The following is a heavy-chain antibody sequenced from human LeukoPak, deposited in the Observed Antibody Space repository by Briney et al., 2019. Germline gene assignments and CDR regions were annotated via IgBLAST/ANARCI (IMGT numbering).Heavy chain of an antibody. CDR3: ARALRYNYYYMDV. D-gene: IGHD3-16*02. CDR2: INPNSGGT. J-gene: IGHJ6*03. Sequence: ASVKVSCKASGYTFTSYYMHWVRQAPGQGLEWMGWINPNSGGTNYAQKFQGRVTMTRDTSISTAYMELSRLRSDDTAVYYCARALRYNYYYMDVWGKGTTVTVSS. CDR1: GYTFTSYY. V-gene: IGHV1-2*02.